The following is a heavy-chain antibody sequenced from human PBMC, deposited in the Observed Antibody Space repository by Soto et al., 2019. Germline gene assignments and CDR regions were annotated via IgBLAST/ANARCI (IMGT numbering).Heavy chain of an antibody. CDR1: GFTFSSYA. CDR2: ISGSGGST. Sequence: GGSLRLSCAASGFTFSSYAMSWVRQAPGKGQEWVSAISGSGGSTYYADSVKGRFTISRDNSKNTLYLQMNSLRAEDTAVYYFMFFTDTATTEINIFSLHGARPIAFQ. CDR3: MFFTDTATTEINIFSLHGARPIAFQ. V-gene: IGHV3-23*01. D-gene: IGHD6-6*01. J-gene: IGHJ1*01.